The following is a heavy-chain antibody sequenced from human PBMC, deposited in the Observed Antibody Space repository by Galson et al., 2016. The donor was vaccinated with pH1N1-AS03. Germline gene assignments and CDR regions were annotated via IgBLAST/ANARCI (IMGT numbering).Heavy chain of an antibody. D-gene: IGHD1-26*01. Sequence: SLRLSCAASEFTFSHYGMGWVRQAPGKGLEWVSSISGSGTRTFYAESVKGRCSISRDNFNNTLSLQMNALRADDTAVYYCARTPRVGAPYFFDYWGQGALVTVSS. CDR3: ARTPRVGAPYFFDY. CDR1: EFTFSHYG. V-gene: IGHV3-23*01. CDR2: ISGSGTRT. J-gene: IGHJ4*02.